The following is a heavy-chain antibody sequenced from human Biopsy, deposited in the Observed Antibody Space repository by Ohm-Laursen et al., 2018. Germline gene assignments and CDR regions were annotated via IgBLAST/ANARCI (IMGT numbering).Heavy chain of an antibody. Sequence: PSQTLSLTCTVSGDSVTKYYWSWIRQPPGKGLEWIGHIYYSVMTNYNPFLQSRVSISVDTSRNQVSLTLSSVTAADTAVYYCARDSGILNYGNFKYYHYYGMDVWGQGTKVTVSS. J-gene: IGHJ6*02. CDR2: IYYSVMT. V-gene: IGHV4-59*02. D-gene: IGHD4-11*01. CDR3: ARDSGILNYGNFKYYHYYGMDV. CDR1: GDSVTKYY.